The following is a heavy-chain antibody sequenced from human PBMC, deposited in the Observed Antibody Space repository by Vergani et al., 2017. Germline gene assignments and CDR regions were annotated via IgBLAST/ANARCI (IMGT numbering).Heavy chain of an antibody. CDR2: IYHSGST. V-gene: IGHV4-38-2*01. Sequence: QVQLQESGPGLVEPSETLSLTCAVSGYSIRNGYYWGWIRQPPGKGLEWIGSIYHSGSTHYNPSLKSRVTISVDTSKNQFSLEVTSVTAADTAIYFCARTESFILRYFHWALWGQGTLVTVSS. D-gene: IGHD3-9*01. J-gene: IGHJ4*02. CDR1: GYSIRNGYY. CDR3: ARTESFILRYFHWAL.